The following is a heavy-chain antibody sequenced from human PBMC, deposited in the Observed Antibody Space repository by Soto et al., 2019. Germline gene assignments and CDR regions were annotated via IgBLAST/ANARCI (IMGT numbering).Heavy chain of an antibody. J-gene: IGHJ4*02. Sequence: PSETLSLTCAVYGGSFSGYYWSWIRQPPGKGLEWIGEINHSGSTNYNPSLKSRVTISVDTSKNQFSLKLSSVTAADTAVYYCARGYPPGIAAAGPFDYWGQGTLVTGSS. D-gene: IGHD6-13*01. CDR3: ARGYPPGIAAAGPFDY. CDR1: GGSFSGYY. V-gene: IGHV4-34*01. CDR2: INHSGST.